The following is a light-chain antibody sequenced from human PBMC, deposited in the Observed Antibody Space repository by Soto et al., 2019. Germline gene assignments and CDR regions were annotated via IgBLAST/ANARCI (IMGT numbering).Light chain of an antibody. J-gene: IGKJ1*01. CDR1: EGVGSS. Sequence: ETVMTQSPATLSVSPGERVTLSCRASEGVGSSLAWYQQKPGQAPRVLIYGASTTAPGIPARFSGSGSGTEFTLTISSLQSEDSATYYCQQYNSYSPTFGQGTKVEVK. CDR3: QQYNSYSPT. CDR2: GAS. V-gene: IGKV3-15*01.